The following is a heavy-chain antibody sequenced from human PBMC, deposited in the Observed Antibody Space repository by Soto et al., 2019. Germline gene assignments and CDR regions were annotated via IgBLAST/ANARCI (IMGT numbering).Heavy chain of an antibody. J-gene: IGHJ6*02. CDR2: ISSTTNYI. Sequence: GPLWLSCAASGHQFMRYSGNGVRKARGKGLEWVSSISSTTNYIYYADSMKGRFTVSRDNAKNSVYLQMNSLRAEDTAGDDCARVVWLVRSYGMGVWGQGTTVTVS. D-gene: IGHD6-19*01. CDR3: ARVVWLVRSYGMGV. CDR1: GHQFMRYS. V-gene: IGHV3-21*04.